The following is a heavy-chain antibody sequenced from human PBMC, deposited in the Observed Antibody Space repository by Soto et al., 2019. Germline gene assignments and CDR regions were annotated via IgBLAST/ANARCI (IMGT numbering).Heavy chain of an antibody. CDR3: ARDNAPAVGFDY. D-gene: IGHD6-19*01. V-gene: IGHV1-2*04. CDR1: GYTFTVYY. J-gene: IGHJ4*02. Sequence: QVQLVQSGAEVKKPGASVKVSCKASGYTFTVYYMHWVRQAPGQGLEWMGWINPNSGGTNYAQKFQGWVTMTRDTSICTAYMELSRLRSDDTAVYYCARDNAPAVGFDYWGQGTLVTVSS. CDR2: INPNSGGT.